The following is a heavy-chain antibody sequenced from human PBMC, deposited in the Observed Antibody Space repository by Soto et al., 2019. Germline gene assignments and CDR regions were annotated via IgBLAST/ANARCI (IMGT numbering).Heavy chain of an antibody. V-gene: IGHV4-30-4*01. CDR3: ARAGPPLNY. CDR2: IYYSGST. CDR1: GGSISSGDYY. J-gene: IGHJ4*02. Sequence: SETLSLTCTFSGGSISSGDYYLSWIRQPPGKGLEWIGYIYYSGSTYYNPSLKSRVTISVDTSKNQFSLKLSSLTAADTAVYYCARAGPPLNYWGQGTLVTVSS.